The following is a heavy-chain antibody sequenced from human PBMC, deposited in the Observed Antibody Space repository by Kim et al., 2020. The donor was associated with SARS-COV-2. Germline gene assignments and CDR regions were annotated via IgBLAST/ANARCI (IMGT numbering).Heavy chain of an antibody. J-gene: IGHJ4*02. V-gene: IGHV3-30-3*01. CDR2: ISYDGSNK. CDR3: ARDLPYGSGSFPPTLDY. Sequence: GGSLRLSCAASGFTFSSYAMHWVRQAPGKGLEWVAVISYDGSNKYYADSVKGRFTISRDNSKNTLYLQMNSLRAEDTAVYYCARDLPYGSGSFPPTLDYWGQGTLVTVSS. D-gene: IGHD3-10*01. CDR1: GFTFSSYA.